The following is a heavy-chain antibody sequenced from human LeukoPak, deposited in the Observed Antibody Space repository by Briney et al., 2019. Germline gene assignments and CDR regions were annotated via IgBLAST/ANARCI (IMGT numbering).Heavy chain of an antibody. Sequence: ASVKVSCKASGYTFTSYDIDWVRQATGQGPECMGRMNPNSGNTAYAQKFRGRVTLTRDTSISTAYMELSSLRSDDTAVYYCARGIYSGTFHPFDYWGQGTLVTVSS. J-gene: IGHJ4*02. V-gene: IGHV1-8*01. CDR3: ARGIYSGTFHPFDY. CDR2: MNPNSGNT. CDR1: GYTFTSYD. D-gene: IGHD1-26*01.